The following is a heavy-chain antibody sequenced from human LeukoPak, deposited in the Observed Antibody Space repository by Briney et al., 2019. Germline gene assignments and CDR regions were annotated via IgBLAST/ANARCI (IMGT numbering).Heavy chain of an antibody. J-gene: IGHJ1*01. CDR3: VRLSREGYTYGAAY. D-gene: IGHD5-24*01. CDR1: GYTFDDYG. Sequence: GGSLRLSCAGSGYTFDDYGMRWVRHAPGKGLEWVAGINWNGGSTGYAESVKGRCTISRDNAKNALYLEMNRLRAEDAAFYDYVRLSREGYTYGAAYWGQGTLVTVSS. V-gene: IGHV3-20*01. CDR2: INWNGGST.